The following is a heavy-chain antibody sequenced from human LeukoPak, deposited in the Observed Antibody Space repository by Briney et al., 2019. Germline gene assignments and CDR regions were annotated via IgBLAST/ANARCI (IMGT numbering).Heavy chain of an antibody. CDR2: IYYSGST. J-gene: IGHJ4*02. CDR1: GGSISSSSYY. V-gene: IGHV4-39*01. Sequence: SETLSLTCTVSGGSISSSSYYWGWIRQPPGKGLEWIGSIYYSGSTYYNPSLKSRVTISVDTSKNQFSLKLSSVTAADTAVYYCARHGWGGYYYDSSGYYPYYFDYWGQGTLVTVSP. CDR3: ARHGWGGYYYDSSGYYPYYFDY. D-gene: IGHD3-22*01.